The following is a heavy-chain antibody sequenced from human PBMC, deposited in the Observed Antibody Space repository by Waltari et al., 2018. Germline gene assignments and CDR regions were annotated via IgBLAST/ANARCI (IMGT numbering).Heavy chain of an antibody. Sequence: QVQLVQSGAEVKKPGASVKVSCKASGYTFTGYYMHWVRQAPGQGLEWMGRINPNSGGTNYAQKFQGRVTITRDTSASTAYMELSSLRSEDTAVYYCAREGRDWLSVEAFDIWGQGTMVTVSS. CDR3: AREGRDWLSVEAFDI. V-gene: IGHV1-2*06. J-gene: IGHJ3*02. CDR2: INPNSGGT. D-gene: IGHD3-9*01. CDR1: GYTFTGYY.